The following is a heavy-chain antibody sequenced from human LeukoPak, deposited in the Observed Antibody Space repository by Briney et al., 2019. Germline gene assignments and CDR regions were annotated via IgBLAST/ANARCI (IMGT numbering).Heavy chain of an antibody. CDR2: IYYSGST. V-gene: IGHV4-59*08. Sequence: MTSETLSLTCTVSGGSISSYYWSWIRQPPGKGLEWIGYIYYSGSTNYNPSLKSRVTISVDTSKNQFSLKLSSVTAADTAVYYCARHWGYDFWSGYSPWGQGTLVTVSS. J-gene: IGHJ4*02. D-gene: IGHD3-3*01. CDR3: ARHWGYDFWSGYSP. CDR1: GGSISSYY.